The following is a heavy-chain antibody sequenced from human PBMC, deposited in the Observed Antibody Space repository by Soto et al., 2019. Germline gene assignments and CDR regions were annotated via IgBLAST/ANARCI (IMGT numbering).Heavy chain of an antibody. Sequence: QVQLVQSGAEVKKPGSSVKVSCKASGGTFSSYALSWVRQAPGQGLEWMGGIIPIFGTANYAQKFQGRVTITADESTSTAYMELSSLRSEDTAVYYCARESGGGNYCSSTSCYQGAFDYWGQGTLVTVSS. V-gene: IGHV1-69*01. J-gene: IGHJ4*02. CDR1: GGTFSSYA. CDR2: IIPIFGTA. D-gene: IGHD2-2*01. CDR3: ARESGGGNYCSSTSCYQGAFDY.